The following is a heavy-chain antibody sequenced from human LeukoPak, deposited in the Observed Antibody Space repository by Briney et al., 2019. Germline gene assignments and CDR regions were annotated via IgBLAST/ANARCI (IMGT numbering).Heavy chain of an antibody. Sequence: PGGSLRLSCAASGFTFSSYEMNWVRQAPGKGLEWVSYISSSGSTIYYADSVKGRFTISRDNAKNSLYLQMNSLRAEDTAVYYCASGAAAYYDSSAVDYWGQGTLVTVSS. CDR1: GFTFSSYE. V-gene: IGHV3-48*03. J-gene: IGHJ4*02. CDR3: ASGAAAYYDSSAVDY. CDR2: ISSSGSTI. D-gene: IGHD3-22*01.